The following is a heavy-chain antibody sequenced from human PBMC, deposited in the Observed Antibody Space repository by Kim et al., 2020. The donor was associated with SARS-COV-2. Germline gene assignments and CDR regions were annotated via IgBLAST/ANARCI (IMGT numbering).Heavy chain of an antibody. Sequence: SVKVSCKASGGTFSSYAISWVRQAPGQGLEWMGGIIPIFGTANYAQKFQGRVTIIADGSTSTAYMELSSLRSEDTAVYYCARDFYPYYYDSSGLAYYGMDVWGQGTTVTVSS. D-gene: IGHD3-22*01. CDR2: IIPIFGTA. CDR3: ARDFYPYYYDSSGLAYYGMDV. V-gene: IGHV1-69*13. CDR1: GGTFSSYA. J-gene: IGHJ6*02.